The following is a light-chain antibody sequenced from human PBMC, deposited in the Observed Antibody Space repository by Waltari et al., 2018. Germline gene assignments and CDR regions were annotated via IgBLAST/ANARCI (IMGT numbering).Light chain of an antibody. J-gene: IGLJ2*01. CDR2: LNSDGSH. Sequence: QLVLTQSPSASASLGASVKPTCTLSSGPSSHAIAWHPQQPEKGPRYLMRLNSDGSHTKGDGIPDRFSGSSSGAERYLTISSLQSEDEADYYCQTWATGIRVFGGGTKLTVL. CDR3: QTWATGIRV. V-gene: IGLV4-69*01. CDR1: SGPSSHA.